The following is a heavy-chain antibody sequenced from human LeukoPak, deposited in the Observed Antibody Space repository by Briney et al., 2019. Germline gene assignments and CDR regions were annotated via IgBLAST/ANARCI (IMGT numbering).Heavy chain of an antibody. Sequence: SETLSLTCTVSGASISSSVYYWGWIRQPPGKGLEWIGSIYYTGNTYYNPSLKSRVTISVDTSKNQFSLKLNSVTVADTAVYYCARESYYYDSSAYLLSRYFDLWGRGTLVTVSS. CDR1: GASISSSVYY. D-gene: IGHD3-22*01. J-gene: IGHJ2*01. CDR3: ARESYYYDSSAYLLSRYFDL. CDR2: IYYTGNT. V-gene: IGHV4-39*07.